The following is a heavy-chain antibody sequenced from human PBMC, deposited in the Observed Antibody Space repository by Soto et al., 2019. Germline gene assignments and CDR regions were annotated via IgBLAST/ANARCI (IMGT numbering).Heavy chain of an antibody. J-gene: IGHJ3*02. D-gene: IGHD3-16*01. CDR1: GGSFSGSY. CDR3: AREGVRRGDAFDI. Sequence: QVQLQQWGTGLLKPSETLSLTCAVYGGSFSGSYWTWIRQPPGKGLEWIGEINHNGSTVYNPSLKSRVTISLDTSKNQFSLRLSSVTAADTAVYYCAREGVRRGDAFDIWGQGTMVTVSS. V-gene: IGHV4-34*01. CDR2: INHNGST.